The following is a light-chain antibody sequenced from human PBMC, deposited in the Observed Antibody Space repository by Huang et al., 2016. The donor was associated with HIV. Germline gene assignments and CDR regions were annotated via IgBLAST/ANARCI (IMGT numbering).Light chain of an antibody. CDR1: QSVSST. J-gene: IGKJ1*01. CDR3: QQYNNWPLT. Sequence: EIVMTQSPATLSVSPGERATLSCRASQSVSSTLAWYQQKPGQAPRLLIYGASTRATGIPARFSGSGSGTEFTLTISSLQSEDCVVYYCQQYNNWPLTFGQGTKVEIK. CDR2: GAS. V-gene: IGKV3-15*01.